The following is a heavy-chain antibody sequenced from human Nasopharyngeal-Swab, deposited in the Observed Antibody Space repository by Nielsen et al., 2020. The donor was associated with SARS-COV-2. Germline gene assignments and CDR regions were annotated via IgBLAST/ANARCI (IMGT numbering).Heavy chain of an antibody. Sequence: GESLKISCAASGFTFNSYSMNWVRQAPGKGLEWVSSISSSSSYIYYADSVKGRFTISRDNAKNSLYLQMNSLRAEDTAVYYCAREPTKYNAFDIWGQGTMVTVSS. D-gene: IGHD1-1*01. CDR3: AREPTKYNAFDI. J-gene: IGHJ3*02. V-gene: IGHV3-21*01. CDR2: ISSSSSYI. CDR1: GFTFNSYS.